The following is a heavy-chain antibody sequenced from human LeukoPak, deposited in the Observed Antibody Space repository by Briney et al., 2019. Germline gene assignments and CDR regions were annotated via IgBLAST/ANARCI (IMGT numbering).Heavy chain of an antibody. Sequence: GGSLRLSCAASGFTFSNYWMHWVRQAPGKGLVWVSRINSDGSSTGYADSVKGRFTISRDNAKNTLYLQMNSLRAEDTAVYYCARDLNAVTTSYYYYYGMDVWGQGTTVTVSS. D-gene: IGHD4-17*01. CDR3: ARDLNAVTTSYYYYYGMDV. CDR2: INSDGSST. CDR1: GFTFSNYW. V-gene: IGHV3-74*01. J-gene: IGHJ6*02.